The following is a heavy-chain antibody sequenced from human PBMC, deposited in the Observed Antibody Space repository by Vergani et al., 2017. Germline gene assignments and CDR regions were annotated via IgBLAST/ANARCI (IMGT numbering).Heavy chain of an antibody. CDR1: GFTFSTYA. CDR3: AKDKGYCSSTSCYSFDY. J-gene: IGHJ4*02. Sequence: EVQVLESGGGLVQPGGSLRLSCAASGFTFSTYAINWVRQAPGKGLEWVSAISGSGGSTYYADSVKGRFTISRDNSKNTLYLQMNSLRAEDTAVYYCAKDKGYCSSTSCYSFDYWGQGTLVTVSS. CDR2: ISGSGGST. V-gene: IGHV3-23*01. D-gene: IGHD2-2*01.